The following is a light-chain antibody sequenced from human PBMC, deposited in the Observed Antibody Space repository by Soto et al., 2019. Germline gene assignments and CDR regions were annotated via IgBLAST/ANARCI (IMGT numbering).Light chain of an antibody. CDR2: GAS. Sequence: ESVLTQSPATLSLSPGERATLSCRASQSVSSSYLAWYQQKPGQAPRLLIYGASSRATGIPDRFSGSGSGTDFTLTISRLEPEDFAVYYCQQYGSSPRVTFGPGTKVDIK. V-gene: IGKV3-20*01. CDR1: QSVSSSY. CDR3: QQYGSSPRVT. J-gene: IGKJ3*01.